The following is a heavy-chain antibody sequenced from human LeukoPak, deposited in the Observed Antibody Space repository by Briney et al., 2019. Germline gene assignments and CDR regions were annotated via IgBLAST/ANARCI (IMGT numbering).Heavy chain of an antibody. V-gene: IGHV3-23*01. CDR2: ICGSVGSP. D-gene: IGHD5-24*01. J-gene: IGHJ4*02. CDR1: GFTLRRYA. CDR3: AKQLRRDFDY. Sequence: PGGSLRLSCAASGFTLRRYAMSWVRQAPGKGMECVSAICGSVGSPYYAPSVKGRFTISRDNSKNTLYLQMNSLRAEDTAVYYCAKQLRRDFDYRGQGTLVTVSS.